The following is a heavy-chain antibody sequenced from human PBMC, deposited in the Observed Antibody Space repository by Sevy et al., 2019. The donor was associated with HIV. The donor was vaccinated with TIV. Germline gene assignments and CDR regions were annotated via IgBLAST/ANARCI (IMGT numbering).Heavy chain of an antibody. CDR1: GFTFNYAW. J-gene: IGHJ6*02. Sequence: GGSLRLSCAASGFTFNYAWMSWVRQAPGKGLEWVGRIKSKTDGGTADYAAHVKGRFTISRDDSENTLYLRMNSLKTEDTAVYYCASVVKNDFWDGHVNYYGLDVWGQGTTVTVS. CDR3: ASVVKNDFWDGHVNYYGLDV. CDR2: IKSKTDGGTA. V-gene: IGHV3-15*01. D-gene: IGHD3-3*01.